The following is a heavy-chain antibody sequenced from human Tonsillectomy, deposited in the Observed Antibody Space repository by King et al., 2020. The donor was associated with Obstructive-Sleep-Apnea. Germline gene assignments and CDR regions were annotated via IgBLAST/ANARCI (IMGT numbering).Heavy chain of an antibody. J-gene: IGHJ4*02. CDR3: AKTSLWGGNSGGGDY. Sequence: HVQLVESGGGVVQPGRSLRLSCAASGFTFSSYTMHWVRQAPGKGLEWVAVILSDGSHKYYADSVKGRFTISRDNSKNTLYLQMNGLRAEDTAGYYCAKTSLWGGNSGGGDYWGQGTLVTVSS. CDR2: ILSDGSHK. D-gene: IGHD4-23*01. V-gene: IGHV3-30*04. CDR1: GFTFSSYT.